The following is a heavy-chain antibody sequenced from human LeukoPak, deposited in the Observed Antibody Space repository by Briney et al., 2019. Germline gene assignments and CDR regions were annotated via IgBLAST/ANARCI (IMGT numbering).Heavy chain of an antibody. J-gene: IGHJ6*02. Sequence: SETLSLTCTVSGGSISRYYWSWIRQPPGKGLEWIGYIYYSGNTNYNPSLKSRVPISVDMSKNQFSLKLTSVTAADTAVYYCARMATTGSYYHYGMDVWGQGTTVTVSS. CDR1: GGSISRYY. CDR2: IYYSGNT. CDR3: ARMATTGSYYHYGMDV. D-gene: IGHD4-17*01. V-gene: IGHV4-59*08.